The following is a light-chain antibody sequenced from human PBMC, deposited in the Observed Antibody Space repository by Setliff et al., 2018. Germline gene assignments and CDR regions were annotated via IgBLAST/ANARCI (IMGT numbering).Light chain of an antibody. V-gene: IGLV2-14*03. CDR3: SSYTSRSTFVI. Sequence: QSALTQPAYVSGSPGQSITISCTGTSSDVGDYNYVSWYQHHPGKAPKLMIYDVSKRPSGVSSRFSGSKSGNTASLTISGLPAEDEADYYCSSYTSRSTFVIFSGGTKVTVL. CDR1: SSDVGDYNY. J-gene: IGLJ2*01. CDR2: DVS.